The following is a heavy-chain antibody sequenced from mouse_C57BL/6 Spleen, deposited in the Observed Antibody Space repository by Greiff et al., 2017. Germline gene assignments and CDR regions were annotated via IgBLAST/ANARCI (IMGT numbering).Heavy chain of an antibody. J-gene: IGHJ2*01. Sequence: EVKLVESGGGLVKPGGSLKLSCAASGFTFSSYAMSWVRQTPEKRLEWVATISDGGSYTYYPDNVKGRFTISRDNAKNNLYLQMSHLKSEDTAMYYCAREGDYGSSDYWGQGTTLTVSS. CDR2: ISDGGSYT. V-gene: IGHV5-4*01. CDR1: GFTFSSYA. CDR3: AREGDYGSSDY. D-gene: IGHD1-1*01.